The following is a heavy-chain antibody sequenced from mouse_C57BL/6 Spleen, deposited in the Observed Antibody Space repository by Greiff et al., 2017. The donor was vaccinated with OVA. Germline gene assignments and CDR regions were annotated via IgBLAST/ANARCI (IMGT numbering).Heavy chain of an antibody. CDR2: ISSGGSYT. J-gene: IGHJ2*01. CDR1: GFTFSSYG. D-gene: IGHD6-1*01. V-gene: IGHV5-6*02. CDR3: ARSPAAGGFDY. Sequence: EVKLEESGGDLVKPGGSLKLSCAASGFTFSSYGMSWVRQTPDKRLEWVATISSGGSYTYYPDSVKGRFTISRDNAKNTLYLQMSSLKSEDTAMYYCARSPAAGGFDYWGQGTTLTVSS.